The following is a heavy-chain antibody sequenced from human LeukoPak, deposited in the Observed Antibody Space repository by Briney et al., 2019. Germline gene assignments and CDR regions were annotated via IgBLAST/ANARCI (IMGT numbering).Heavy chain of an antibody. CDR2: ISSSGSTI. V-gene: IGHV3-11*01. CDR1: GFTFSDYY. Sequence: NPGGSLRLSCAASGFTFSDYYMSWIRQAPGKGLEWASYISSSGSTIYHADSVRGRFTISRDNSKNTLYLQMNSLRAEDAAVYFCAKAPVTSCRGAYCYPFDSWGQGTLVTVSS. CDR3: AKAPVTSCRGAYCYPFDS. D-gene: IGHD2-21*01. J-gene: IGHJ4*02.